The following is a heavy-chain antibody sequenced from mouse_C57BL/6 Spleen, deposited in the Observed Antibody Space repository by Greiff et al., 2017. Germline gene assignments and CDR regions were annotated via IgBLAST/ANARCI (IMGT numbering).Heavy chain of an antibody. Sequence: QVQLQQSGAELVKPGASVKMSCTASGYTFTSYWITWVKQRPGQGLEWIGDIYPGSGSTNYTEKFKSKATLTLDTSSSTAYMQLSSLTSEDSAVYYCARGDYWGQGTTLTVSS. CDR3: ARGDY. CDR1: GYTFTSYW. V-gene: IGHV1-55*01. J-gene: IGHJ2*01. CDR2: IYPGSGST.